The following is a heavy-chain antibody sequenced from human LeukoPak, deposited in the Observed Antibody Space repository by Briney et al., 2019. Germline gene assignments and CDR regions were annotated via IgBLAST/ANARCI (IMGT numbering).Heavy chain of an antibody. V-gene: IGHV4-34*01. D-gene: IGHD2-15*01. CDR1: GGSFSGYY. CDR3: ARQEVVPDAFDI. Sequence: SETLSLTCAVYGGSFSGYYWSWIRQPPGKGLEWIGETNHSGSTNYNPSLKSRVTISVDTSKNQFSLKLSSVTAADTAVYYCARQEVVPDAFDIWGQGTMVTVSS. J-gene: IGHJ3*02. CDR2: TNHSGST.